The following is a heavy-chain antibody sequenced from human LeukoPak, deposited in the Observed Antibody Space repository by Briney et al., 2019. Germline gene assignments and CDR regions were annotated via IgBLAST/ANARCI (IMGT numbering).Heavy chain of an antibody. J-gene: IGHJ5*02. CDR3: ARDSCSSSSSCYIYWFDP. D-gene: IGHD2-2*02. CDR1: GYTFTSYG. CDR2: ISGYNGNT. Sequence: ASVKVFCKASGYTFTSYGISWVRQAPGQGLEWMGWISGYNGNTKYAQKVEGRVTMTTDTSTSTAYMELRSLRSDDTAVYYCARDSCSSSSSCYIYWFDPWGQGTLVTVSS. V-gene: IGHV1-18*01.